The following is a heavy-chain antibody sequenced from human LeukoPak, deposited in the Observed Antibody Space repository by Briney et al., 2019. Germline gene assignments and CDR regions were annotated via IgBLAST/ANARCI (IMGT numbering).Heavy chain of an antibody. J-gene: IGHJ4*02. CDR1: GIDISYHY. D-gene: IGHD6-13*01. CDR3: ARDGIYSSSWYGYYFDF. Sequence: GGSLRLSCVASGIDISYHYVGWVRQAPGKGLEWVSVIHTGGTTHYADSVKGRFTISRDNAKSSLYLQMNSLRAEDTAVYYCARDGIYSSSWYGYYFDFWGQGTLVTVSS. CDR2: IHTGGTT. V-gene: IGHV3-66*01.